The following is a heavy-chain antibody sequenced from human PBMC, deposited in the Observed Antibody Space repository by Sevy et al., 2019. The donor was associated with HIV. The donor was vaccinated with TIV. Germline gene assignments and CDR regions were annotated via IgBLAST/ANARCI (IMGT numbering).Heavy chain of an antibody. CDR1: GFTFSNYW. V-gene: IGHV3-7*01. Sequence: LSLTCAASGFTFSNYWMSWVRQAPGKGLEWVANIKQDGSEKYYVDSVKGRFTISRDNAKNSLYLQMNSLGAEDTAVYYCARPYRTDPFYYSGSGGYYYPSYFDYWGQGTLVTVSS. D-gene: IGHD3-22*01. CDR2: IKQDGSEK. CDR3: ARPYRTDPFYYSGSGGYYYPSYFDY. J-gene: IGHJ4*02.